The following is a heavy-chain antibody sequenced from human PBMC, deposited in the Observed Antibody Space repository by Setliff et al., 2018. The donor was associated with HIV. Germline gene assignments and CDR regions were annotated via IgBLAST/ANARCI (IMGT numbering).Heavy chain of an antibody. Sequence: EASVKVSCKASGYSFKKYDINWVRQAPGQGLEWMGWISGDNGRTNYAQKFQGRVTMTTDTSTTTAYMELRSLTSDDTAMYYCARGACGGDSCYLMKYYFDHWGQGTLVTVSS. CDR1: GYSFKKYD. V-gene: IGHV1-18*01. CDR2: ISGDNGRT. CDR3: ARGACGGDSCYLMKYYFDH. J-gene: IGHJ4*02. D-gene: IGHD2-15*01.